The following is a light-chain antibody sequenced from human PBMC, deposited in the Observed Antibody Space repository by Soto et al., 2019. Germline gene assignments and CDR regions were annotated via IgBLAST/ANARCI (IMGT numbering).Light chain of an antibody. J-gene: IGKJ1*01. CDR1: QNISNY. Sequence: IVLTQSPATLSLSPGKRATLSCRASQNISNYLIWYQQKPGQAPRLLIYDVSNRAAGIPARFSGSGSGTDFTLTISRLEPEDFAVYYCQQYGRSPQTFGQGTKVDIK. CDR3: QQYGRSPQT. CDR2: DVS. V-gene: IGKV3-20*01.